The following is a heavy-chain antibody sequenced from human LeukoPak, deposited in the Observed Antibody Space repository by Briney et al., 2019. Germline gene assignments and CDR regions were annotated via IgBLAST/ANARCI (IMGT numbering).Heavy chain of an antibody. V-gene: IGHV3-30-3*01. Sequence: GGSLRLSCAASGFTFSSYAMHWVRQAPGKGLEWVAVISYDGSNKYYADSVKGRFTISRDNSKNTLYLQMNSLRAEDTAVYYCARDYLRYSNYGYVDYWGQGTLVTVSS. J-gene: IGHJ4*02. CDR1: GFTFSSYA. D-gene: IGHD4-11*01. CDR3: ARDYLRYSNYGYVDY. CDR2: ISYDGSNK.